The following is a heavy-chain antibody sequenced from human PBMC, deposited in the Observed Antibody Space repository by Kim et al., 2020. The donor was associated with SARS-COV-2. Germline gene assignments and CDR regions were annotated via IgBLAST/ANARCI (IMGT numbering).Heavy chain of an antibody. CDR3: AEFSDTSVPPYFDRAFDV. V-gene: IGHV3-23*01. D-gene: IGHD3-9*01. J-gene: IGHJ3*01. CDR2: ISDSGAVT. Sequence: GGSLRLSCAASGFTFNNYAMSWVRQTPGKGLEWVSGISDSGAVTKYAESVQGRFTITRDSSKNTLYLEMSSLRAGDTDVYYWAEFSDTSVPPYFDRAFDVWGQGTKVTVSS. CDR1: GFTFNNYA.